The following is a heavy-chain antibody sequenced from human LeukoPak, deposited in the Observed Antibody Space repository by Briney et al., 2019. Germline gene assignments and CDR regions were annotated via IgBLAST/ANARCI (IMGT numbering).Heavy chain of an antibody. CDR1: GFTFSRYW. D-gene: IGHD5-12*01. CDR2: IKQDGSEK. J-gene: IGHJ4*02. V-gene: IGHV3-7*01. CDR3: ARVGNGYVMDY. Sequence: GGSLRLSCAASGFTFSRYWMSWVRQAPGKGLEWVANIKQDGSEKYYVDSVKGRFTISRANAKNSLYLQMNSLRAEDTAVYYCARVGNGYVMDYWGQGTLVTVSS.